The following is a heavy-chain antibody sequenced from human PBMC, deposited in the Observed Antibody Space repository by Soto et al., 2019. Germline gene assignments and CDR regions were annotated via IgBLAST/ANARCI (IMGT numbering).Heavy chain of an antibody. V-gene: IGHV4-30-2*01. J-gene: IGHJ5*02. CDR3: ARWRVVVPAAISGWFDP. CDR1: GGSISSGGYS. CDR2: IYHSGST. D-gene: IGHD2-2*02. Sequence: SETLSLTCAVSGGSISSGGYSWSWIRQPPGKGLEWIGCIYHSGSTYYNPSLKSRVTISVDRSKNQFSLKLSSVTAADTAVYYCARWRVVVPAAISGWFDPWGQGTLVTVSS.